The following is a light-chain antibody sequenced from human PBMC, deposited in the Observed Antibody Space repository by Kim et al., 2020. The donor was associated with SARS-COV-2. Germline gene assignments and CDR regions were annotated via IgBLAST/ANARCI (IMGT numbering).Light chain of an antibody. CDR2: SAS. Sequence: ASVGDRVTITCRASQTISNFLAWFQQKPGMVPKLLIYSASTLHSGVPSRFSGSGSGTHFTLTISSLQPEDVATYYCQRYNSVPQAFGQGTKVDIK. CDR1: QTISNF. V-gene: IGKV1-27*01. CDR3: QRYNSVPQA. J-gene: IGKJ1*01.